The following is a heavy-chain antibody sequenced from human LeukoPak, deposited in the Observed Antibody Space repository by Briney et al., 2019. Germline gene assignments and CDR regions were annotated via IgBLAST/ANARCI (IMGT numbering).Heavy chain of an antibody. J-gene: IGHJ6*03. V-gene: IGHV3-23*01. D-gene: IGHD3-10*01. Sequence: GGSLRLSCAASGFTFSSYAMSWVRQVPGKGLEWVSAISGSGGSTYYADSVKGRFTISRDNSKNTLYLQMNSLRAEDTAVYYCAKTGLITMAPMDVWGKGTTVTVSS. CDR2: ISGSGGST. CDR3: AKTGLITMAPMDV. CDR1: GFTFSSYA.